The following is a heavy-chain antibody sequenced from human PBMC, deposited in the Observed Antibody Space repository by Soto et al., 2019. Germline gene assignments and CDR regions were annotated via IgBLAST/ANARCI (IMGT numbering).Heavy chain of an antibody. CDR3: ARDLGTTIAGPPRRETYGWLDP. V-gene: IGHV1-69*01. D-gene: IGHD3-22*01. Sequence: QVQLLQSGAEVKRPGSSVKLSCKASGGTFTYYGISWVRQAPGQGLEWMGGIIPIIGPATYAQKYQGRPTITAAPSTSTAYMELSSLGSDHTALYYCARDLGTTIAGPPRRETYGWLDPGGQGTLVTVSS. CDR1: GGTFTYYG. CDR2: IIPIIGPA. J-gene: IGHJ5*02.